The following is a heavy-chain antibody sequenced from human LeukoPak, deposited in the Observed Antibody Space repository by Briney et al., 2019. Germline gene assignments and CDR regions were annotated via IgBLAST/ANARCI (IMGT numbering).Heavy chain of an antibody. J-gene: IGHJ6*02. CDR3: ASSTVTNRWGYYYYYGMDV. D-gene: IGHD4-17*01. CDR1: GGSISSYY. CDR2: IYNSGRT. V-gene: IGHV4-59*13. Sequence: SETLSLTCTVSGGSISSYYWSWIRQPPGKGLGWIGYIYNSGRTNYNPSLKSRVTISVDTSKNQFSLKLSSVTAADTAVYYCASSTVTNRWGYYYYYGMDVWGQGTTVTVSS.